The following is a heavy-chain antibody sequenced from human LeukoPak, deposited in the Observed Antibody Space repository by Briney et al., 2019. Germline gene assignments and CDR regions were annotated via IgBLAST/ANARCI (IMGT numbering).Heavy chain of an antibody. Sequence: GGSLRLSCAASGFTFSTYSMNWFRQAPGKGLEWVSSISATSVYMYYADSVKGRFAISRNNAKNSLYLQMNSLRAEDTAVYYCTREFCSGGYCYSGGYWGQGTPVTVSS. J-gene: IGHJ4*02. D-gene: IGHD2-15*01. CDR1: GFTFSTYS. CDR3: TREFCSGGYCYSGGY. V-gene: IGHV3-21*01. CDR2: ISATSVYM.